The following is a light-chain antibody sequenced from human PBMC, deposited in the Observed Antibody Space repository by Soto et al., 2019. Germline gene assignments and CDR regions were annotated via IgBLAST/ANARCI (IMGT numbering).Light chain of an antibody. CDR1: QSVSTN. Sequence: EILMTQSPATLSVSPGERATLSCRASQSVSTNLAWYQQKPGQAPRLLIYNALTRATGIPARFSGSGSGTEFTLTISSLQSEDFETYYCQQSHSIPWTFGQGTKVDIK. J-gene: IGKJ1*01. CDR2: NAL. V-gene: IGKV3-15*01. CDR3: QQSHSIPWT.